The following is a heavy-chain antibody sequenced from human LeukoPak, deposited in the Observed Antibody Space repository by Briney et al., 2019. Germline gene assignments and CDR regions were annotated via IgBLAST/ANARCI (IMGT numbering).Heavy chain of an antibody. V-gene: IGHV3-23*05. D-gene: IGHD2-15*01. Sequence: GGSLRLSCAASGFTFSSYAMSWFRQAPGKGLEWVSSIYTTGTTYYAESVKGRFTISRDSSKTTVFLQMNSQRAEDTAVYYCAAQDTFFDSWGQGTLVTVSS. CDR1: GFTFSSYA. CDR3: AAQDTFFDS. CDR2: IYTTGTT. J-gene: IGHJ4*02.